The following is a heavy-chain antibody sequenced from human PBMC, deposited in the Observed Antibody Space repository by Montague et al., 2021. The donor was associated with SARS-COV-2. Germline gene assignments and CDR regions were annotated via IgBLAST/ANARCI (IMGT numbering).Heavy chain of an antibody. V-gene: IGHV4-4*07. CDR3: ARGRLYYDSGELGS. CDR1: GGSTNNYY. D-gene: IGHD3-22*01. CDR2: IDASGGS. J-gene: IGHJ5*02. Sequence: SETLSLTCTVSGGSTNNYYWSWIRQPAGEELEWIGRIDASGGSTYNPSLDTRVTMSVDTTKNQFSLKLSSVTAADTAVYYCARGRLYYDSGELGSWGQGTLVTVSS.